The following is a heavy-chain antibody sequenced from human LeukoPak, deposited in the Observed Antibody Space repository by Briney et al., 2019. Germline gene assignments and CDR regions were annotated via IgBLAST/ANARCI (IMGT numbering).Heavy chain of an antibody. J-gene: IGHJ4*02. V-gene: IGHV3-33*01. CDR1: GFTFSSYD. D-gene: IGHD3-22*01. CDR3: ARDLYYYDSSGYSVTPGIDY. Sequence: GGSLRLSCAASGFTFSSYDMHWVRQAPGKGLEWVAVIWYDGSNKYYADSVKGRFTISRDNSKNTLYLQMNSLRAEDTAVYYCARDLYYYDSSGYSVTPGIDYWGQGTLVTVSS. CDR2: IWYDGSNK.